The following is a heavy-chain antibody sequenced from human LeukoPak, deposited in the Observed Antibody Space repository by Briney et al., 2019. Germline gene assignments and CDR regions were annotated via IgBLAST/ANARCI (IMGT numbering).Heavy chain of an antibody. J-gene: IGHJ5*02. CDR2: IWYDGSNK. CDR3: ARFSGSYPGWFDP. Sequence: GGSLRLSCAASGFTFSSYGMHWVRQAPGKGLEWVAVIWYDGSNKYYADSEKGRITNTSDNSNMTLYLQMNSLRAEDSAVYCWARFSGSYPGWFDPWGQGTLVTVSS. D-gene: IGHD1-26*01. CDR1: GFTFSSYG. V-gene: IGHV3-33*01.